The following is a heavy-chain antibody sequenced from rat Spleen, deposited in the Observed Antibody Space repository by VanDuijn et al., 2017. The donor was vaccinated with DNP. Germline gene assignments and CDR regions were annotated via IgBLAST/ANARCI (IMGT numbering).Heavy chain of an antibody. CDR3: ARQLGDY. CDR2: INTDGDTT. V-gene: IGHV5-25*01. J-gene: IGHJ2*01. Sequence: EVQLVESGGGLVQPGRSLKLSCAASGFTFSDYNMAWVRQAPKKGLEWVASINTDGDTTYYPDSVKGRFTISRDNTKNTLYLQMDSLRSEDTATYYCARQLGDYWGQGVMVTVSS. CDR1: GFTFSDYN. D-gene: IGHD5-1*01.